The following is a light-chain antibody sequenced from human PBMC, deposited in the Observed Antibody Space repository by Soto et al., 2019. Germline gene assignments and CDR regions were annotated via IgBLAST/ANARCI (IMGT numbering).Light chain of an antibody. CDR3: QQYDNWPLT. CDR2: GAS. Sequence: EIVMTQAPATLSVSPGDRATLSCRASQSVSNNLAWYQQKPGQAPRFLIYGASSRAAGISARFSGSGSGTEFTLTISSLQSEDFAVYYCQQYDNWPLTFGGGTKVEIK. CDR1: QSVSNN. J-gene: IGKJ4*01. V-gene: IGKV3-15*01.